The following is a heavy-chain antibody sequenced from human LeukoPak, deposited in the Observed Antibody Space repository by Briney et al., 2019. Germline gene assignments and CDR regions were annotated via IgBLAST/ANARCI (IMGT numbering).Heavy chain of an antibody. CDR3: VTHTLTGVFDK. D-gene: IGHD1-14*01. Sequence: GESLKISCGASGYDFSNYWIGWVRQMPGKGLEWMGITRPASPNVRYSPSFEGQVTISADKSINTAYLQWGSLKASDTAVYYCVTHTLTGVFDKWAQGTLVTVSP. CDR2: TRPASPNV. CDR1: GYDFSNYW. J-gene: IGHJ4*02. V-gene: IGHV5-51*01.